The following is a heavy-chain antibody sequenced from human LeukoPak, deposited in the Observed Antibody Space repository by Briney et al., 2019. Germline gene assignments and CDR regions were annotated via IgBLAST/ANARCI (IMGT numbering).Heavy chain of an antibody. Sequence: PSETLSLTCAAYGGSFSGYYWSWIRQPPGKGLEWIGEINHSGSTNYNPSLKSRVTISVDTSKNQFSLKLSSVTAADTAVYYCARGRGVVVPAADYYWGQGTLVTVSS. CDR3: ARGRGVVVPAADYY. CDR1: GGSFSGYY. V-gene: IGHV4-34*01. J-gene: IGHJ4*02. D-gene: IGHD2-2*01. CDR2: INHSGST.